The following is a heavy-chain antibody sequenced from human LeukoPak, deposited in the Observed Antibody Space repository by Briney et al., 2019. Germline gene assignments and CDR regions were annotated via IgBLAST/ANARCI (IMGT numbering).Heavy chain of an antibody. CDR2: IKQDGSEK. J-gene: IGHJ3*02. Sequence: QAGGSLRLSCAASGFTFSSYAMSWVRQAPGKGLEWVANIKQDGSEKYYADSVKGRFTISRDNSKNTLYLQMNSLRAEDTAVYYCATDDSSGYWDLKDAFDIWGQGTMVTVSS. V-gene: IGHV3-7*01. D-gene: IGHD3-22*01. CDR3: ATDDSSGYWDLKDAFDI. CDR1: GFTFSSYA.